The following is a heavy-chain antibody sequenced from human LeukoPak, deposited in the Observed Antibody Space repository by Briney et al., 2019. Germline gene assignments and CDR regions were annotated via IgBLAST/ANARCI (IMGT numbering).Heavy chain of an antibody. J-gene: IGHJ6*03. CDR3: ASRGLDGYNDYYYYYMDV. CDR1: GGTFSSYA. CDR2: IIPIFGTA. V-gene: IGHV1-69*05. D-gene: IGHD5-24*01. Sequence: SVKVSCKASGGTFSSYAISWVRQAPGQGLEWMGGIIPIFGTASYAQKFQGRVTITTDESTSTAYMELSSLRSEDTAVYYCASRGLDGYNDYYYYYMDVWGKGTTVTVSS.